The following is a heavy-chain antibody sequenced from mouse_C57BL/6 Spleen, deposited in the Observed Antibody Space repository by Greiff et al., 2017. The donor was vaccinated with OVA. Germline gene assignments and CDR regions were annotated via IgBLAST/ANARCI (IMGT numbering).Heavy chain of an antibody. Sequence: EVKLMESGPGLVKPSQSLSLTCSVTGYSITSGYYWNWIRQFPGNKLEWMGYISYAGSNNYNPSLKNRISITRDTSKNQFFLKLNSVTTEDTATYYCARHSNYVSFAYWGQGTLVTVSA. J-gene: IGHJ3*01. CDR2: ISYAGSN. D-gene: IGHD2-5*01. V-gene: IGHV3-6*01. CDR3: ARHSNYVSFAY. CDR1: GYSITSGYY.